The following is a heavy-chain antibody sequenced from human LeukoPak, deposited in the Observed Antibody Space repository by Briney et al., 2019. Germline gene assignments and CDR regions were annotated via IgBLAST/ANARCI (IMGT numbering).Heavy chain of an antibody. CDR1: GYTFTSYG. D-gene: IGHD2-2*01. J-gene: IGHJ3*02. V-gene: IGHV1-18*01. CDR2: ISAYNGNT. CDR3: ARDRVVAGEYCSSTSCLWALDAFDI. Sequence: PGASVKVSCKVSGYTFTSYGISWVRQAPGQGLEWVGWISAYNGNTNYAQKLQGRVTMTTDTSTSTAYMELRSMRSDDTAVYYCARDRVVAGEYCSSTSCLWALDAFDIWGQGTMVTVSS.